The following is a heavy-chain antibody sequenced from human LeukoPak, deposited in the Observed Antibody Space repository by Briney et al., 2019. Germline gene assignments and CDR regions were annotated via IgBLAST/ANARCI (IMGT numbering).Heavy chain of an antibody. CDR2: INPNSGGT. V-gene: IGHV1-2*02. CDR1: GYTFTGYY. Sequence: RASVKVSCKASGYTFTGYYMHWVRQAPGQGLEWMGWINPNSGGTNYAQKFQGRVTMTRDTSISTAYMELSRLRSDDTAVYYCAREGYCTNGVCHSHSYNWFDPWGQGTLVTVSS. D-gene: IGHD2-8*01. CDR3: AREGYCTNGVCHSHSYNWFDP. J-gene: IGHJ5*02.